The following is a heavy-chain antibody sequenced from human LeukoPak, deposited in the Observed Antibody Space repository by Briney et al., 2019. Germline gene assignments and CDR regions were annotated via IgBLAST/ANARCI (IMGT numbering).Heavy chain of an antibody. CDR2: IYYSGST. CDR1: GGSISSYY. CDR3: ARVSADYDILTGPADV. D-gene: IGHD3-9*01. Sequence: SETLSLTCTVSGGSISSYYWSWIRRPPGKGRAWIGYIYYSGSTNNNPSLKSRVTISVDTSKNQCSLKLSSVTAADTAVYYCARVSADYDILTGPADVWGQGTTVTVSS. J-gene: IGHJ6*01. V-gene: IGHV4-59*01.